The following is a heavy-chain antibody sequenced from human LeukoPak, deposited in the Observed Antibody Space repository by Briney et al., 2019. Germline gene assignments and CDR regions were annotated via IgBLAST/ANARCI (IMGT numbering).Heavy chain of an antibody. V-gene: IGHV3-21*04. CDR3: AKDSRGYQDYFDY. CDR2: ISSSSSYI. D-gene: IGHD3-22*01. Sequence: GGSLRLSCAASGFTFGSYSMNWVRQAPGKGLEWVSSISSSSSYIYYADSVKGRFTISRDNSKNTLYLQMNSLRVEDTAVYYCAKDSRGYQDYFDYWGQGTLVAVSS. J-gene: IGHJ4*02. CDR1: GFTFGSYS.